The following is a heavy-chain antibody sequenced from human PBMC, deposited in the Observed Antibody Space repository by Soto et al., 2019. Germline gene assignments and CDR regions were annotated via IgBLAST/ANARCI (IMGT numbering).Heavy chain of an antibody. CDR3: ASRGIVEATGGNWFDP. V-gene: IGHV1-69*06. CDR1: GGTFSSYA. Sequence: SVKVSCKASGGTFSSYAISWVRQAPGQGLEWMGGIIPIFGTANYAQKFQGRVTITADKSTSTAYMELSSLRSEDTAVYYCASRGIVEATGGNWFDPWGQGTLVTVSS. D-gene: IGHD1-26*01. J-gene: IGHJ5*02. CDR2: IIPIFGTA.